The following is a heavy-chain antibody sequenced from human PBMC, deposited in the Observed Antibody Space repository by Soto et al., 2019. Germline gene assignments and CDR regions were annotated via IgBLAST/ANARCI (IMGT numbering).Heavy chain of an antibody. D-gene: IGHD2-15*01. V-gene: IGHV1-18*01. CDR1: GYTFTSYG. CDR2: ISAYNGNT. CDR3: ATQGRGYYYYGVDV. J-gene: IGHJ6*02. Sequence: QVQLVQSGAEVKKPGASVKVSCKASGYTFTSYGISWVRQAPGHGLEWMGWISAYNGNTNYAQKFQGRVTMTTDTSTSTAYMELRSLRPDDTAVYYCATQGRGYYYYGVDVSGQGTTVTVSS.